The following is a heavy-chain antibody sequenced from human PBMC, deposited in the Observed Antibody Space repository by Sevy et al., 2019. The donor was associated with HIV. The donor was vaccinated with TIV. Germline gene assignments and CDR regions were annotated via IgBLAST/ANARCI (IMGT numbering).Heavy chain of an antibody. CDR3: AKDTIVVVGEALDV. CDR2: ISGRDTGT. V-gene: IGHV3-23*01. J-gene: IGHJ3*01. D-gene: IGHD3-22*01. Sequence: GGSLRLSCAVSGFTFSNYAMSWVRQAPGKGLEWVSAISGRDTGTFYVASVKGRFTISRDNSKNTLYLQMNSLRAEDTALYYCAKDTIVVVGEALDVWGRGTMVTVSS. CDR1: GFTFSNYA.